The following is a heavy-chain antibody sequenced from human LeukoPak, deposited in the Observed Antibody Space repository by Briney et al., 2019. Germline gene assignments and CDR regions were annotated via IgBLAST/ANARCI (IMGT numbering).Heavy chain of an antibody. J-gene: IGHJ4*02. CDR3: ARDSSHYVGSSDY. CDR1: GFTFSGFW. Sequence: PGGSLRLSCAVSGFTFSGFWMSWSRQAPGKGLEWVASINSDGSEGHYADVVKGRFTISRDNAKNSLYLQINSLRAEDTAVYYCARDSSHYVGSSDYWSQGTQVTVSS. CDR2: INSDGSEG. D-gene: IGHD4-17*01. V-gene: IGHV3-7*03.